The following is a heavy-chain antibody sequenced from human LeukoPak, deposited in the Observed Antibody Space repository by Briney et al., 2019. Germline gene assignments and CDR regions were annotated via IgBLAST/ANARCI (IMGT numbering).Heavy chain of an antibody. J-gene: IGHJ4*02. V-gene: IGHV3-74*03. Sequence: GGSLRLSCAASGFTFSSTWMHWVRQVPGKERVWVARIVSDGSSTTYAESVKGRFTSSRDNGKNSLHLQMNSLRADDTAVYYCACSRLTFSSSWLWWGQGALVTVSS. CDR1: GFTFSSTW. D-gene: IGHD6-13*01. CDR3: ACSRLTFSSSWLW. CDR2: IVSDGSST.